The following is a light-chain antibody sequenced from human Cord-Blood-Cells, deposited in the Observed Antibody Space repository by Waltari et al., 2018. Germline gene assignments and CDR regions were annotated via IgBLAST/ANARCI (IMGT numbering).Light chain of an antibody. CDR2: GNS. Sequence: QSVLTQPPSVSGAPGQRVTISCTGSSSNIGAGYDVHWYQQLPGTAPKLLLYGNSSLPSGVPDRFSGSKSGTSASLAVTGLQAEDEADYYCQSYDSSLSGSVFGGGTKLTVL. J-gene: IGLJ2*01. CDR3: QSYDSSLSGSV. CDR1: SSNIGAGYD. V-gene: IGLV1-40*01.